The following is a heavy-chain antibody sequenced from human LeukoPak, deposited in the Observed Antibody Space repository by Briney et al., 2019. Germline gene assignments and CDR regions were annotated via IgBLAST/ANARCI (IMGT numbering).Heavy chain of an antibody. D-gene: IGHD6-19*01. CDR2: ISYDGSNK. CDR1: GFTFSSYA. CDR3: ARDGAAVAGYFDY. Sequence: GGSLRLSCAASGFTFSSYAMHWVRQAPGKGLEWVAVISYDGSNKYYADSVKGGFTISRDNSKNTLYLQMNSLRAEDTAVYYCARDGAAVAGYFDYWGQGTLVTVSS. J-gene: IGHJ4*02. V-gene: IGHV3-30-3*01.